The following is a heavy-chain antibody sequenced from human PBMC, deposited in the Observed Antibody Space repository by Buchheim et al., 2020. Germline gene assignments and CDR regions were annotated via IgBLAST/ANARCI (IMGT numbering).Heavy chain of an antibody. CDR1: GFTFSTYD. V-gene: IGHV3-23*01. J-gene: IGHJ4*02. CDR3: AKDPAIAVNGYNFLFDY. Sequence: EVQLLESGGGLVQPGGSLRLSCAASGFTFSTYDMSWVRQAPGQGLEWVSSISGSDGSTYYADSVKDRFTISRDNSKTTAYLQMNSLRAEDTAVYYCAKDPAIAVNGYNFLFDYWGQGTL. D-gene: IGHD5-24*01. CDR2: ISGSDGST.